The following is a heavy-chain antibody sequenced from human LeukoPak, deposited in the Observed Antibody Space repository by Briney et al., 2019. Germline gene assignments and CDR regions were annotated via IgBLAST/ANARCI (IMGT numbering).Heavy chain of an antibody. D-gene: IGHD3-3*01. V-gene: IGHV3-74*01. CDR2: INSDGSST. Sequence: GGSLRLSCAASGFTVSSCWMHWVRQAPGEGLVWVSRINSDGSSTNYADSVKGRFTISRDNAKNSLYLQMNSLRAEDTAVYYCARDDSRYYDLWRGYYYSDTHYYGMDVWGQGTTVTVSS. J-gene: IGHJ6*02. CDR3: ARDDSRYYDLWRGYYYSDTHYYGMDV. CDR1: GFTVSSCW.